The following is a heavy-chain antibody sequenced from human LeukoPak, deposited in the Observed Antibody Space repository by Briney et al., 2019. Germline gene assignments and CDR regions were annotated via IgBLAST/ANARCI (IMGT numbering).Heavy chain of an antibody. V-gene: IGHV3-74*01. J-gene: IGHJ5*02. CDR2: ISDVGTHI. D-gene: IGHD4-11*01. CDR3: ARDYSNSQTGWGFDP. CDR1: GFTFSDYW. Sequence: GGSLRLSCAASGFTFSDYWMHWVRQTPGKGLEWVSRISDVGTHIHYADSVKGRFTISRDNSKNTLYLQINSLRTEDTAVYYCARDYSNSQTGWGFDPWGQGTLVTVSS.